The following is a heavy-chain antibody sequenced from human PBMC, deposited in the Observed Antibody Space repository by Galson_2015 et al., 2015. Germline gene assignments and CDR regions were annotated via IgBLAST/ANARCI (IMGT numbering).Heavy chain of an antibody. J-gene: IGHJ3*02. V-gene: IGHV1-3*01. Sequence: SVKVSCKASGYTSTSYAMHWVRQAPGQRLEWMGWINAGNGNTKYSQKFQGRVTITRDTSASTAYMELSSLRSEDTAVYYCARDHLVRGVNDAFDIWGQGTMVTVSS. D-gene: IGHD3-10*01. CDR2: INAGNGNT. CDR1: GYTSTSYA. CDR3: ARDHLVRGVNDAFDI.